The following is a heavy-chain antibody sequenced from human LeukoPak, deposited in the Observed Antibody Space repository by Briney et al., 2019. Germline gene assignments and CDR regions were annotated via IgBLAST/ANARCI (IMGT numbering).Heavy chain of an antibody. CDR3: ARRAYYDTSGYYPASGYFDL. CDR1: GGSIFSYY. D-gene: IGHD3-22*01. Sequence: SETLSLTCTVSGGSIFSYYFNWIRQPPGKGLERIGYIYSNGITNYNPSLRSRGTISIATSKNQFSLRLRSVTAADTAIYYCARRAYYDTSGYYPASGYFDLWGRGTLVTVSS. V-gene: IGHV4-4*08. CDR2: IYSNGIT. J-gene: IGHJ2*01.